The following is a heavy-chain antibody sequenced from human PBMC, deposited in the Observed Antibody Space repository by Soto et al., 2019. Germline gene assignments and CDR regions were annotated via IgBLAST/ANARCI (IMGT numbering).Heavy chain of an antibody. D-gene: IGHD5-12*01. V-gene: IGHV4-34*01. CDR1: CGSFSGYF. J-gene: IGHJ4*02. Sequence: SETLSLTCAVHCGSFSGYFWTWIRQPPGKGLEWIGEINHSGSTNYNPSLKSRVTISVDTSRNQFSLNLNSMTAADTAVYYCARGRWLRSSFDYWGQGTLVT. CDR3: ARGRWLRSSFDY. CDR2: INHSGST.